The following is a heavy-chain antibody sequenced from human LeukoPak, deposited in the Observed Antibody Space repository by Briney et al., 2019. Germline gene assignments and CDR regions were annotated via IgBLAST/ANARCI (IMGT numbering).Heavy chain of an antibody. D-gene: IGHD3-10*01. V-gene: IGHV3-15*01. CDR2: IKSRADGGTT. CDR1: GFTFSIAW. J-gene: IGHJ4*02. Sequence: GGSLRLSCAVSGFTFSIAWMSCVRQAPGKGLEWVGRIKSRADGGTTETAAPVKGRFTISRSDSENTLFLLMDSLKVEDTAVYYCATTWSSRKGFDYWGQGTLVSVSS. CDR3: ATTWSSRKGFDY.